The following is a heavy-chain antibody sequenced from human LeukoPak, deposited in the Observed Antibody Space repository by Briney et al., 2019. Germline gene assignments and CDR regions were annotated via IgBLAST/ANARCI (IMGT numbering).Heavy chain of an antibody. V-gene: IGHV4-59*01. D-gene: IGHD3-3*01. J-gene: IGHJ3*01. CDR2: ISYGGST. CDR1: GGSISSYY. Sequence: CETLSLTCTVSGGSISSYYWTWIRQPPGRGLEWVGYISYGGSTNYNPSLKSRVTISVDTSTNQFSLKLSSVTAADTAVYYCARGIFGMVLNAFDLWGRGTMVTVSS. CDR3: ARGIFGMVLNAFDL.